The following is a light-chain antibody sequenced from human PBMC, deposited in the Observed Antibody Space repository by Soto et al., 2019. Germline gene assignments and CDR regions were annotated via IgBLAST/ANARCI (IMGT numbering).Light chain of an antibody. V-gene: IGLV1-40*01. Sequence: QPVLTQPPSVSVAPGQRVTISCTGSSSNIGAGYDVHWYQQLPGTAPKLLIYGNSNRPSGVPDRFSGSKSGTSASLAITGLQAEDEADYYCQSYDSSVSKVVFGGGTKLTVL. CDR2: GNS. CDR1: SSNIGAGYD. J-gene: IGLJ2*01. CDR3: QSYDSSVSKVV.